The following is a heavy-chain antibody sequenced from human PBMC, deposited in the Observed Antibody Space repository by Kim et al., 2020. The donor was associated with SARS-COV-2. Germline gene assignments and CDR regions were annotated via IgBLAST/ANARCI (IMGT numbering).Heavy chain of an antibody. CDR2: IIPIFGTA. J-gene: IGHJ6*02. D-gene: IGHD3-22*01. CDR3: ARATLGSSGYYPPLSILGRFGYYYYYGMDV. Sequence: SVKVSCKASGGTFSSYAISWVRQAPGQGLEWMGGIIPIFGTANYAQKFQGRVTITADESTSTAYMELSSLRSEDTAVYYCARATLGSSGYYPPLSILGRFGYYYYYGMDVWGQGTTVTVSS. CDR1: GGTFSSYA. V-gene: IGHV1-69*13.